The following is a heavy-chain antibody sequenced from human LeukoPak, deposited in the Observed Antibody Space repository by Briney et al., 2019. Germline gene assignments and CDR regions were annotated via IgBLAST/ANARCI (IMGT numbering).Heavy chain of an antibody. Sequence: GGPVRLSCAASGFAFGNYGMLWLGQAPGRGLDGGAFIRYDGTSQYYAASVKGRFTICRDNSKIQLNLEMRGLRTEDPDVFSRRLTVDSCG. J-gene: IGHJ5*01. CDR3: RLTVDS. D-gene: IGHD6-19*01. V-gene: IGHV3-30*02. CDR2: IRYDGTSQ. CDR1: GFAFGNYG.